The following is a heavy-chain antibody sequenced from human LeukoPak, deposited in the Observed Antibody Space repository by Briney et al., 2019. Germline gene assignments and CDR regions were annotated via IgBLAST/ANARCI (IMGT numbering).Heavy chain of an antibody. D-gene: IGHD3-9*01. CDR2: ISAYNGNT. Sequence: ASVKVSCKASGYTFTSYGISWVRQAPGQGLEWMGWISAYNGNTNYAQKLQGRVTMTTDTSTSTAYMELRSLRSDDTAVYYCARVPSYDILTGYPYPLYYYYGMDVWGQGTTVTVSS. V-gene: IGHV1-18*01. CDR3: ARVPSYDILTGYPYPLYYYYGMDV. J-gene: IGHJ6*02. CDR1: GYTFTSYG.